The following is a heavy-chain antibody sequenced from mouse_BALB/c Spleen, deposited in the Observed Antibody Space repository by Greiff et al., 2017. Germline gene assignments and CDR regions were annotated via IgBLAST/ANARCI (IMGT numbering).Heavy chain of an antibody. J-gene: IGHJ2*01. D-gene: IGHD1-2*01. CDR2: ISYSGST. CDR3: AKEIRGYGYFDY. Sequence: EVQLQESGPGLVKPSQSLSLTCTVTGYSITSDYAWNWIRQFPGNKLEWMGYISYSGSTSYNPSLKSRISITRDTSKNQFFLQLNSVTTEDTATYYCAKEIRGYGYFDYWGQGTTLTVSS. V-gene: IGHV3-2*02. CDR1: GYSITSDYA.